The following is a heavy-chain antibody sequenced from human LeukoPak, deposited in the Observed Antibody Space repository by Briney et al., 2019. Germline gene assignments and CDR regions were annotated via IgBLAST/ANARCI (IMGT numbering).Heavy chain of an antibody. CDR3: ARDKSDDSSSDI. CDR2: IYFSGST. V-gene: IGHV4-59*01. CDR1: GGSISTYY. J-gene: IGHJ3*02. D-gene: IGHD6-13*01. Sequence: PSETLSLTCTVSGGSISTYYWSWTRQPPGKGLEWIGYIYFSGSTNYNPSLKSRVTISVDTSKRQFSLRLNSMTAADTAVYYCARDKSDDSSSDIWGQGTMVTVSS.